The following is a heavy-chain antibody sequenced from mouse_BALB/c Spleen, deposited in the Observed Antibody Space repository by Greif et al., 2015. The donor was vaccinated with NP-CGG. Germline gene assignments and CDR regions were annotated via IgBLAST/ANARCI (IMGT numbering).Heavy chain of an antibody. CDR3: ARDRPATGKNFDY. V-gene: IGHV2-9*02. CDR2: IWAGGST. Sequence: VKLVESGPGLVAPSQSLSITCTVSGFSLTSYGVHWVRQPPGKGLEWLGVIWAGGSTNYNSALMSRLSISKDNSKSQVFLKMNSLQTDDTAMYYCARDRPATGKNFDYWGQGTTLTVSS. J-gene: IGHJ2*01. D-gene: IGHD1-2*01. CDR1: GFSLTSYG.